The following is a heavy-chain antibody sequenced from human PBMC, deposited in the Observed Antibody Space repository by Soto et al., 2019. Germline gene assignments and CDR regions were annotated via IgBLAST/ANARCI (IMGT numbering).Heavy chain of an antibody. CDR2: IYANGNS. CDR1: RGSISSGGFY. Sequence: SETLSLTCTVSRGSISSGGFYWSWIRQSPGKGLEWIGFIYANGNSYYNPSLKSRANISLDTSKNKFSLKISSVTVADTAVYYCARDRRTSGYYLDYWGQGTPVTVSS. CDR3: ARDRRTSGYYLDY. V-gene: IGHV4-31*03. J-gene: IGHJ4*02. D-gene: IGHD3-22*01.